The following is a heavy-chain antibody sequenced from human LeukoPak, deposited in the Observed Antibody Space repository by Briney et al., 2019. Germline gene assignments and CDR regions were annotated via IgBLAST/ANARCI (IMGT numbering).Heavy chain of an antibody. J-gene: IGHJ3*02. Sequence: SVKVSCKASGYTFTSYGISWVRQAPGQGLEWMGWISVYNGNTNYAQKLQGRVTLTTDTSTSTAYMELRSLRSDDTAVYYCARTEWFGESFNVFDIWGQGTMVTVSS. D-gene: IGHD3-10*01. CDR2: ISVYNGNT. V-gene: IGHV1-18*01. CDR1: GYTFTSYG. CDR3: ARTEWFGESFNVFDI.